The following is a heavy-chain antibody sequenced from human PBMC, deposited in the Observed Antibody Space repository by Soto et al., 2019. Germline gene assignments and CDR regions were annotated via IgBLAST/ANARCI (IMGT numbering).Heavy chain of an antibody. CDR1: GFSLNTDGEG. Sequence: QITLKESGPTQVKPTQTLTLTCSFSGFSLNTDGEGVGWVRQPPGEALEWLALIYWDDDERYSPSLKTRLTITKDQSTTHAVLMMTNMDPVDTATYSCVHSRHLITEDAQVEVLRYWGQGTLVTVS. CDR2: IYWDDDE. CDR3: VHSRHLITEDAQVEVLRY. V-gene: IGHV2-5*02. J-gene: IGHJ4*02. D-gene: IGHD1-1*01.